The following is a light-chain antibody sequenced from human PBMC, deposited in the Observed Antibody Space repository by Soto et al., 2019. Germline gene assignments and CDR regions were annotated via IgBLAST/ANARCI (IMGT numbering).Light chain of an antibody. CDR1: RIVYSN. V-gene: IGKV3-20*01. Sequence: EIVLTQYPVALSVSPGEGCTLSCRTSRIVYSNLAWYQQKSGQAPRLLIYGASTRATGIPDRFSGSGSGTDFTLTLSRVEPDDFAVYYCQHFRAVGQGTRLEIK. CDR2: GAS. CDR3: QHFRA. J-gene: IGKJ5*01.